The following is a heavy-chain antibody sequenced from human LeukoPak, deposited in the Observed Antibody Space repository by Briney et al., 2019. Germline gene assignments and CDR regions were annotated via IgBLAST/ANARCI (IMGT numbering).Heavy chain of an antibody. V-gene: IGHV5-10-1*01. D-gene: IGHD2-2*01. CDR3: ARYRYCSSFSCYGIDY. CDR1: GYSFTTYW. J-gene: IGHJ4*02. Sequence: GESLRISCKGSGYSFTTYWITWVRQVPGKGLEWMGRIDPSDSYTNYSPSFQGHVTISADKSISTAYLQWSSLKASDTAMYYCARYRYCSSFSCYGIDYWGQGALVTVSS. CDR2: IDPSDSYT.